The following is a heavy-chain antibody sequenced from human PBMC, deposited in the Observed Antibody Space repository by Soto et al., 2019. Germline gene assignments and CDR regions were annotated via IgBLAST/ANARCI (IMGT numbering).Heavy chain of an antibody. CDR1: GGTFSNYA. V-gene: IGHV1-69*12. CDR2: IIPIFGTT. J-gene: IGHJ5*02. CDR3: ARDGGRDGYFGNWLDP. D-gene: IGHD5-12*01. Sequence: QVQLVQSGAEVKKPGSSVKVSCKASGGTFSNYAISWVRQAPGQGLEWVGGIIPIFGTTNFAQKFQGRVTITADESTTTAYMELSGLRSEETAVYYCARDGGRDGYFGNWLDPWGQGTLVTVSS.